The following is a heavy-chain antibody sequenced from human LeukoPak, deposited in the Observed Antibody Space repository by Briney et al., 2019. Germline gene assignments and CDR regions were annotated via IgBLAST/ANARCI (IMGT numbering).Heavy chain of an antibody. D-gene: IGHD2-21*02. J-gene: IGHJ4*02. V-gene: IGHV3-21*01. CDR2: ISSSSSYI. CDR3: AREGGPYCGGDCYSYYFDY. CDR1: GFTFSSYS. Sequence: GGSLRLSCAAPGFTFSSYSMNWVRQAPGKGLEWVSSISSSSSYIYYADSVKGRFTISRDNAKNSLYLQMNSLRAEDTAVYYCAREGGPYCGGDCYSYYFDYWGQGTLVTVSS.